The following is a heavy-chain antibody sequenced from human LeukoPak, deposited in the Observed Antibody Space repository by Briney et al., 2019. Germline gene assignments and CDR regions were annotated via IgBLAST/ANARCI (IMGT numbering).Heavy chain of an antibody. CDR1: GGSISSYY. CDR3: ARAVPAAKRGYMDV. Sequence: SETLSLTCTVSGGSISSYYWSWIRQPPGKGLEWIGYIYYSGSTNYNPSLKSRVTISVDTSKNQFSLKLSSVTAADTAVYYCARAVPAAKRGYMDVWGKGTTVTVSS. CDR2: IYYSGST. V-gene: IGHV4-59*01. J-gene: IGHJ6*03. D-gene: IGHD2-2*01.